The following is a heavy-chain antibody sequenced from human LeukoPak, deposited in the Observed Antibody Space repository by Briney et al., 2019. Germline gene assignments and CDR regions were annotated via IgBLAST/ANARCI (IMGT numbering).Heavy chain of an antibody. D-gene: IGHD3-22*01. J-gene: IGHJ3*02. CDR1: GGSISSYY. CDR3: AREAMIVVDAFDI. Sequence: ASETLSLTCTVSGGSISSYYWSWIRQPPGKGLEWIGYIYYSGSTNYNPSLKSRVTISVDTSKNQFSLKLSSVTAADTAVYYCAREAMIVVDAFDIWGQGTMVTVSS. CDR2: IYYSGST. V-gene: IGHV4-59*12.